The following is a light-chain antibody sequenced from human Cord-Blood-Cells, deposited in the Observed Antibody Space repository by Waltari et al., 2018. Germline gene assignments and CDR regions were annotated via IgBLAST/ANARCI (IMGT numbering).Light chain of an antibody. Sequence: QSALTQPPSVSGSPGQSVTISCTGTSSDVGSYNRVSWYQQPPGTAPKLMIYEVSNRPSGVPDRFSGSKSGTTASLTISGLQAEDEADYYSSSYTSSSTYVFGTGTKVTVL. CDR1: SSDVGSYNR. CDR2: EVS. J-gene: IGLJ1*01. CDR3: SSYTSSSTYV. V-gene: IGLV2-18*02.